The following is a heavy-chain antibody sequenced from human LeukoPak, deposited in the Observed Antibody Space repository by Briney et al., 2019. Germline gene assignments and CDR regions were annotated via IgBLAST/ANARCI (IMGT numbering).Heavy chain of an antibody. CDR2: IYYSGST. CDR3: ARDRGRYYDSRGFYWGYYFDS. D-gene: IGHD3-22*01. J-gene: IGHJ4*02. CDR1: GGSISSYY. Sequence: SETLSLTCTVSGGSISSYYWSWIRQPPGKGLEWIGYIYYSGSTNYNPSLKSRVTISVDTSKNQFSLKLSSVTAADTAVYYCARDRGRYYDSRGFYWGYYFDSWGQGILVTVST. V-gene: IGHV4-59*01.